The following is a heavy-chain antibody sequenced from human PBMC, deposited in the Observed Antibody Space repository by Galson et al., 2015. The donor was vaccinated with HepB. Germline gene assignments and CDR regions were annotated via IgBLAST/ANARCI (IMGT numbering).Heavy chain of an antibody. D-gene: IGHD2-2*01. CDR1: GYNFNNYS. Sequence: SVKVSCKASGYNFNNYSISWVRQVPGQGLEWMGWISGYNGNTNSAQKFQGRVTMTTDTSTSTAYLELRSLGSDDTAVYYCARDREYQMPPPLWFDPWGQGTLVTVSS. CDR2: ISGYNGNT. V-gene: IGHV1-18*01. CDR3: ARDREYQMPPPLWFDP. J-gene: IGHJ5*02.